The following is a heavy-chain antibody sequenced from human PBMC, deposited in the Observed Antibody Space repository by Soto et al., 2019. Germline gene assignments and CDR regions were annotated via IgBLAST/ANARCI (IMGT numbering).Heavy chain of an antibody. V-gene: IGHV4-59*01. CDR1: GGSISSDY. Sequence: SETLSLTCTVSGGSISSDYWSWIRQPPGKGLEWIGYIYSSGSTKYNPSLKSRVTISVDTSKNQFSLKLSSVTAADTAVYYCARAGYRRGWPAPWGQETLVTVPS. D-gene: IGHD6-19*01. CDR3: ARAGYRRGWPAP. J-gene: IGHJ5*02. CDR2: IYSSGST.